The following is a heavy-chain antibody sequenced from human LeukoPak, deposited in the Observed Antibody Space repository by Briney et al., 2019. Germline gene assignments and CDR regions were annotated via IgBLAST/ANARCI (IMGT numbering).Heavy chain of an antibody. V-gene: IGHV3-66*01. CDR2: IYSGGST. J-gene: IGHJ4*02. CDR1: GFTVSSNY. Sequence: PGGSLRLSCAASGFTVSSNYMSWVRQAPGKGLGWVSVIYSGGSTYYADSVKGRFTISRDNSKNTLYLQMNSLRAEDTAVYYCARDATPYSSGGDYWGQGTLVTVSS. D-gene: IGHD6-19*01. CDR3: ARDATPYSSGGDY.